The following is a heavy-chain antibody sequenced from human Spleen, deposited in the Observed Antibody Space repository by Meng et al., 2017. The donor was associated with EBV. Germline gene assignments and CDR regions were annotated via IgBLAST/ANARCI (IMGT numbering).Heavy chain of an antibody. J-gene: IGHJ4*02. Sequence: QWQLVQAGAQGRKPGASVKVSCQASGYTFTNYHIHWVRQAPGQGLEWMGMINPSDGSTNYAQNFQGRVTMTRDTSKSTVYLELSSLGFEDTAVYYCASLGVYGSGSFGIDCWGQGSLVTVSS. D-gene: IGHD3-10*01. CDR3: ASLGVYGSGSFGIDC. V-gene: IGHV1-46*01. CDR1: GYTFTNYH. CDR2: INPSDGST.